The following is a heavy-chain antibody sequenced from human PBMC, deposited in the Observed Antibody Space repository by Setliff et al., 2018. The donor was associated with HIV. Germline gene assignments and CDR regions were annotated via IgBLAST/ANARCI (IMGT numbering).Heavy chain of an antibody. CDR3: ARVGYSNFYYYYYMDV. CDR2: IYSGGST. J-gene: IGHJ6*03. D-gene: IGHD6-13*01. Sequence: GGSLRLSCAASGFTVSSNYMSWVRQAPGKGLEWVAVIYSGGSTYYADSVKGRFTISRDNSKNTLYLQMNSLGAEDTAVYYCARVGYSNFYYYYYMDVWGKGTTVTVSS. CDR1: GFTVSSNY. V-gene: IGHV3-53*01.